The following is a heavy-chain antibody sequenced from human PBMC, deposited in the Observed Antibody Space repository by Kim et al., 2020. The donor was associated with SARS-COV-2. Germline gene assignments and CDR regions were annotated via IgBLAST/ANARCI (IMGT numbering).Heavy chain of an antibody. CDR1: GFTFSSYA. CDR2: ISYDGSNK. D-gene: IGHD5-12*01. J-gene: IGHJ3*02. V-gene: IGHV3-30*04. Sequence: GGSLRLSCAASGFTFSSYAMHWVRQAPGKGLEWVAVISYDGSNKYYVDSVKGRFTISRDNSKNTLYLQMNSLRAEDTAVYYCARDIGGSPVRGAFDIWGQGTMVTVSS. CDR3: ARDIGGSPVRGAFDI.